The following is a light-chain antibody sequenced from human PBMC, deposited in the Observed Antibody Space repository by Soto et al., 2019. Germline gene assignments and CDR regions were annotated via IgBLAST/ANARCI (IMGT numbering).Light chain of an antibody. V-gene: IGLV2-8*01. Sequence: QSALTQPPSASGSPGQSVTICCTGTSSDVGGYDYVSWYQQHPGKAPKLMIYEVTIRPSGVSDRFSGSKSGNTASLTVSGLQAEDAADYYCSSYTRGNPSYVFGTGTKLTVL. CDR2: EVT. J-gene: IGLJ1*01. CDR1: SSDVGGYDY. CDR3: SSYTRGNPSYV.